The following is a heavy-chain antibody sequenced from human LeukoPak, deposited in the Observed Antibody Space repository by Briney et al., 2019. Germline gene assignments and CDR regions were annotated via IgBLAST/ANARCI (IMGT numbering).Heavy chain of an antibody. CDR1: GYSISSGYY. Sequence: SETLSLTCTVSGYSISSGYYWGWIRQPPGKGLEWIGSIYYSGSTYYNPSLKSRVTISVDTSKNQFSLKLSSVTAADTAVYYCARGLRFVVPLSAGSGYYFDYWGQGTLVTVSS. D-gene: IGHD3-10*01. V-gene: IGHV4-38-2*02. J-gene: IGHJ4*02. CDR3: ARGLRFVVPLSAGSGYYFDY. CDR2: IYYSGST.